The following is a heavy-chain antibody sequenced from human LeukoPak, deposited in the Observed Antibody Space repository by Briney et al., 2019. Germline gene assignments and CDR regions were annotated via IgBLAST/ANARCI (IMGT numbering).Heavy chain of an antibody. Sequence: SETLSLTCTVSGGSISSGDYYWSWFRQPPGKGLEWIGYIYYSGSTYYNPSLKSRVTISVDTSKNQFSLKLSSVTAADTAVYYCARYIVVVPAQDAFDIWGQGTMVTVSS. D-gene: IGHD2-2*01. J-gene: IGHJ3*02. CDR2: IYYSGST. CDR1: GGSISSGDYY. CDR3: ARYIVVVPAQDAFDI. V-gene: IGHV4-30-4*01.